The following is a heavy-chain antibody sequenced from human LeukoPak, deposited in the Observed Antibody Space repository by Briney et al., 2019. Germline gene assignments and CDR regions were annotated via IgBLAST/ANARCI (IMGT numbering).Heavy chain of an antibody. D-gene: IGHD3-16*01. CDR1: GAYIYNFY. CDR3: AKAGGGTLDP. Sequence: SETLSLTCTVSGAYIYNFYWSWIRQPAGKGPEWIGHIYTDGTTKYNPSLKSRVTMSADASKDQFSLKLTSVTAADTAVYYCAKAGGGTLDPWGPGTLVIVSS. V-gene: IGHV4-4*07. CDR2: IYTDGTT. J-gene: IGHJ5*02.